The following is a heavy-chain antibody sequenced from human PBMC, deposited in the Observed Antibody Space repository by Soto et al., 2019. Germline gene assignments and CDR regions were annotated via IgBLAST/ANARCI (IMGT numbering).Heavy chain of an antibody. CDR3: AKDWLAVRGEPPTD. CDR1: GFTFSSYA. J-gene: IGHJ4*02. CDR2: ISGSGGST. V-gene: IGHV3-23*01. D-gene: IGHD3-10*01. Sequence: EVQLLESGGGLVQPGGSLRLSCAASGFTFSSYARSWVCQAPGKGLEWVSAISGSGGSTYYADSVKGRFTISRDNSKNTLYLQMNSLRAEDTAVYYCAKDWLAVRGEPPTDWGQGTLVTVSS.